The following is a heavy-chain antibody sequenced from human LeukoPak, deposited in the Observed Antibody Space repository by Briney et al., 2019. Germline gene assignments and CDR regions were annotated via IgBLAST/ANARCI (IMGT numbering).Heavy chain of an antibody. CDR3: ARGQPGDIVVVPAAAAGSWFDP. Sequence: NPSETLSLTCTVSGGSISSYYWSWLRQPPGKGLEWSGYIYYSGSTNYNPSLKSRVTISVDTSKNQFSLKLSSATAADTAVYYCARGQPGDIVVVPAAAAGSWFDPWGQGTLVTVSS. CDR1: GGSISSYY. CDR2: IYYSGST. J-gene: IGHJ5*02. V-gene: IGHV4-59*01. D-gene: IGHD2-2*01.